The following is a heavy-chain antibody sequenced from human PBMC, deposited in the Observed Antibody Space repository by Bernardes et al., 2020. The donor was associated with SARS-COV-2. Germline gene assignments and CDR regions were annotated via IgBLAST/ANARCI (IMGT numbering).Heavy chain of an antibody. CDR1: GGSISTSHYY. CDR2: IYYRGST. CDR3: ARHSSRFYSSGWYDDAFDI. J-gene: IGHJ3*02. D-gene: IGHD6-19*01. V-gene: IGHV4-39*01. Sequence: SETLSLTCTVSGGSISTSHYYWGWIRQPPGKGLEWIGSIYYRGSTYYNPSLESRVTIYVDTSRNQFSLKLSSVTAEDTAVYYCARHSSRFYSSGWYDDAFDIWGQGTMVTVSS.